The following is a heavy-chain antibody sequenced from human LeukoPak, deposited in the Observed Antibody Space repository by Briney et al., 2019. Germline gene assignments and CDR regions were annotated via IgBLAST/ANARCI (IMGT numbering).Heavy chain of an antibody. CDR2: IKQDGSEK. J-gene: IGHJ4*02. Sequence: PGGSLRLSCAASGFTFSSFWMGWVRQAPGKGLERVANIKQDGSEKYYVDSVKGRFTISRDNAKNALYLQMNSLRADDTAVYYCAKDKSVGATPFDYWGQGTLVTGSS. D-gene: IGHD1-26*01. V-gene: IGHV3-7*05. CDR3: AKDKSVGATPFDY. CDR1: GFTFSSFW.